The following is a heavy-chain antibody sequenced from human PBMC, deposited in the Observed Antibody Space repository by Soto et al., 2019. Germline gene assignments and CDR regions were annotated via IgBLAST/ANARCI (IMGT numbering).Heavy chain of an antibody. V-gene: IGHV1-46*01. J-gene: IGHJ4*02. Sequence: ASVKVSCKASGYTFTSYYMHWVRQAPGQGLEWMGIINPSGGSTSYAQKFQGRVTMTRDTSTSTVYMELSSLRSEDTAVYYCARDVDSSGYRAYYLDYWGQGTLVTVSS. CDR3: ARDVDSSGYRAYYLDY. D-gene: IGHD3-22*01. CDR1: GYTFTSYY. CDR2: INPSGGST.